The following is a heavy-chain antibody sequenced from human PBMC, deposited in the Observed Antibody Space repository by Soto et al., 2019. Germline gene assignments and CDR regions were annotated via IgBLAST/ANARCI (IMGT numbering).Heavy chain of an antibody. Sequence: QIQLVESGGDVVQPGKSLRLSCAASGFNFGCFGMHWVRQAPGKGMEWVAFISGDGINTQYADSVRGRFTLSRDYSRKTMYRQMDSLRDEDTALYYCARGNLSFVFDSWGLGTLVTVSS. D-gene: IGHD1-26*01. V-gene: IGHV3-30*03. CDR1: GFNFGCFG. CDR3: ARGNLSFVFDS. CDR2: ISGDGINT. J-gene: IGHJ4*02.